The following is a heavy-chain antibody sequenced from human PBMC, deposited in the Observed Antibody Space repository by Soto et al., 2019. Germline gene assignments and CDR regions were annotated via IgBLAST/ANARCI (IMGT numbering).Heavy chain of an antibody. D-gene: IGHD3-10*01. V-gene: IGHV1-18*01. CDR3: ATENPLWGPSAYFDY. CDR1: GYTFTTYG. CDR2: IRAYSGNT. J-gene: IGHJ4*02. Sequence: QVQLVQSGAEVKPPGASVKVSCKASGYTFTTYGFNWVRQASGQGLEWMGWIRAYSGNTNFAREFQGRLTLTTDTSTSTAYMELRSLRSDDTAVYYCATENPLWGPSAYFDYWGQGTQVTVSS.